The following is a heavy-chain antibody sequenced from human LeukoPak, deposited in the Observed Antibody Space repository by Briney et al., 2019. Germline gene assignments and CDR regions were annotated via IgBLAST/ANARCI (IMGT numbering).Heavy chain of an antibody. CDR1: GFTFSMLA. CDR3: ARWCEGCRPDIDS. V-gene: IGHV3-23*01. Sequence: GGSLRLSCTASGFTFSMLAMTWVRHSPGKGLEWVSAMSGDGRTTYFADSVKGRFTSSRDNSKNTVHLQMDSLRAEDTAIYYCARWCEGCRPDIDSWGQGTLVTVSS. D-gene: IGHD2-8*01. J-gene: IGHJ4*02. CDR2: MSGDGRTT.